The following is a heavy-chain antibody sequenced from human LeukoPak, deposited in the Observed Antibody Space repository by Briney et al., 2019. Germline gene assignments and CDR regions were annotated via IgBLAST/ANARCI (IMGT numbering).Heavy chain of an antibody. CDR3: AILAVTTSYGMDV. V-gene: IGHV4-4*07. CDR2: IYTSGST. CDR1: GGSISSYY. D-gene: IGHD4-17*01. Sequence: SETLSLTCTVSGGSISSYYWSWVRQPAGKGLEWIGRIYTSGSTNYNPSLKSRVTMSVDTSKNQFSLKLSSVTAADTAVYYCAILAVTTSYGMDVWGQGTTVTVSS. J-gene: IGHJ6*02.